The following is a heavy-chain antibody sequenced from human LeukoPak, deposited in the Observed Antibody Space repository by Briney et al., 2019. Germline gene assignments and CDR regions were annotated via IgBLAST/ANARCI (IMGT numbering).Heavy chain of an antibody. CDR1: GGSISNYF. D-gene: IGHD3-22*01. V-gene: IGHV4-59*12. J-gene: IGHJ4*02. CDR3: TRVDSSGSLFDY. Sequence: SETLSLTCTISGGSISNYFWSWIRQPPGKGLEWIGYISYSGSTNNHNPSLKSRVTISVDTSKNQFSLKLSSVTVADTAVYYCTRVDSSGSLFDYWGQGTLVTVSS. CDR2: ISYSGSTN.